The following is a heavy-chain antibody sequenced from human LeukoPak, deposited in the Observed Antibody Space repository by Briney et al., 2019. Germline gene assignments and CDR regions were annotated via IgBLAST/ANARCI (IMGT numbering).Heavy chain of an antibody. Sequence: GGSLRLSCAASGFTVSSNYMSWVRQAPGKGLEWVSIIYSGGSTYYADSVKGRFTISRDTSKNTLYHQMNSLRAEDTAVYYCAREVGATRGLDPWGQGTLVTVSS. CDR1: GFTVSSNY. J-gene: IGHJ5*02. V-gene: IGHV3-53*01. D-gene: IGHD1-26*01. CDR2: IYSGGST. CDR3: AREVGATRGLDP.